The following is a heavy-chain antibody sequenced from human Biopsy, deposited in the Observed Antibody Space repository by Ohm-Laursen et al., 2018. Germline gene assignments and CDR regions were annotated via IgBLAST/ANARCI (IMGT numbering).Heavy chain of an antibody. CDR2: NIPILGTG. CDR1: GGTFSNYG. Sequence: SSVKVSCKAPGGTFSNYGVNWVRQAPGQGLEWLGGNIPILGTGNYAQKFQDRVTVAADTPTSTATMELRSLRSDDTAVYYCAAKLTGYFHHWGQGTLVIVSS. V-gene: IGHV1-69*06. D-gene: IGHD3-9*01. CDR3: AAKLTGYFHH. J-gene: IGHJ1*01.